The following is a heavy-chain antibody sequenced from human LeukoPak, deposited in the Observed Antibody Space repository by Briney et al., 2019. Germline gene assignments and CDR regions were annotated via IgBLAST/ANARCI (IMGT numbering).Heavy chain of an antibody. J-gene: IGHJ4*02. CDR3: ARQDHAGTNY. CDR1: GGSISSSSYY. CDR2: INHSGST. Sequence: SETLSLTCTVSGGSISSSSYYWSWIRQPPGKGLEWIGEINHSGSTNYNPSLKSRVTISVDTSKNQFSLKLSSVTAADTAVYYCARQDHAGTNYWGQGTLVTVSS. V-gene: IGHV4-39*01. D-gene: IGHD3-10*01.